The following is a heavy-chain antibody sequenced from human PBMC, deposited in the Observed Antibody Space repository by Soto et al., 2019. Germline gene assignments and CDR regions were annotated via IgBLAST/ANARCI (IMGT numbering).Heavy chain of an antibody. J-gene: IGHJ6*02. CDR1: SGSVSSTNYY. CDR3: ARHTISLVVVPARDYGMDA. CDR2: IYYSGNT. V-gene: IGHV4-39*01. Sequence: PSETLSLTCTVSSGSVSSTNYYWGWIRQPPGKGLEWIGNIYYSGNTYYNPSLKSRVTISVDTSKNQFSLKLSSVTAADTAVYYCARHTISLVVVPARDYGMDAWGQGTTVTVSS. D-gene: IGHD2-2*01.